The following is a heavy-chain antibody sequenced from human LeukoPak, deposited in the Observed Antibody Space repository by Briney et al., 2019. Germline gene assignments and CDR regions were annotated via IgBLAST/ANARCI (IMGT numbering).Heavy chain of an antibody. D-gene: IGHD1-26*01. Sequence: GGSLRLSCAASGFAFSNYGMNWVRQAPGKGLEWVAFIWYDGSNKYYTDSVKGRFTVSRDNSKNTVYLQMNTLRFEDTAMYYCAKDGGSYSLDYWGLGTLVTVSS. J-gene: IGHJ4*02. CDR1: GFAFSNYG. V-gene: IGHV3-30*02. CDR3: AKDGGSYSLDY. CDR2: IWYDGSNK.